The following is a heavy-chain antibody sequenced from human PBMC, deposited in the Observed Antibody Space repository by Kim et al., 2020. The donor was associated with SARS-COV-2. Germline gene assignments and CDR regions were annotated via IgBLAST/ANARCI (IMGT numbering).Heavy chain of an antibody. CDR3: ARHEGLMSDY. CDR2: T. Sequence: TRYSPSLQGQVTISADKSISTAYLQWSSLTASDTAMYYCARHEGLMSDYWGQGTLVTVSS. J-gene: IGHJ4*02. V-gene: IGHV5-51*01.